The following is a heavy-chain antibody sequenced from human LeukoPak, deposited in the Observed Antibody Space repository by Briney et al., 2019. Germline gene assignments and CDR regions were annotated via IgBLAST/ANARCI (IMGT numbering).Heavy chain of an antibody. CDR1: GGSISSYY. J-gene: IGHJ5*02. V-gene: IGHV4-59*01. CDR3: ARCIGSSSFARWFDP. D-gene: IGHD6-6*01. Sequence: SETLSLTCTVSGGSISSYYWSWIRQPPGKGLEWIGYIYYSGNTNYNPSLRSRVTISVDTSKNQFSLKLSSVTAADTAVYYCARCIGSSSFARWFDPWGQGTLVTVS. CDR2: IYYSGNT.